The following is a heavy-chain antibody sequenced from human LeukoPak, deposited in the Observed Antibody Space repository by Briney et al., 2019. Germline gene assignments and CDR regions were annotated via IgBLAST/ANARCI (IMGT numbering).Heavy chain of an antibody. V-gene: IGHV3-23*01. CDR2: ISGGGGRT. CDR1: GFTFTSYA. J-gene: IGHJ3*02. D-gene: IGHD5-18*01. CDR3: AKAFREFGTSSSYSSFDT. Sequence: GGSLRLSCAASGFTFTSYAMSWVRHAPGKGLEWVSGISGGGGRTYYADSVKGRFTISRDDSQNILYLQMNGLRAEDTAVYFCAKAFREFGTSSSYSSFDTWGQGTMVTVSS.